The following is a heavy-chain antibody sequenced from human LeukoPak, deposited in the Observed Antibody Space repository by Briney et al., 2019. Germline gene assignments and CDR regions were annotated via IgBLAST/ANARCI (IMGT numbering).Heavy chain of an antibody. V-gene: IGHV3-21*01. CDR2: ISSSGSYI. J-gene: IGHJ4*02. Sequence: GGSLRLSCAASGFTFSSYSMNWVRQAPGKGLEWVSSISSSGSYIYYADSVKGRFTISRDNAKNSLYLQMNSLRAEDTAVYYCARNGDGSGFFDYWGQGTLVTVSS. CDR3: ARNGDGSGFFDY. CDR1: GFTFSSYS. D-gene: IGHD3-10*01.